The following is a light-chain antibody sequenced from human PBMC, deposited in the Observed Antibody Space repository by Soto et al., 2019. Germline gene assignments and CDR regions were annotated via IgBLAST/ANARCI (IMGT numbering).Light chain of an antibody. Sequence: TVLTQSPASLSLSPGDRATLSCRAGQSVSDYVAWYQQKPGQSPRLLFFDASSRATGVPARFSAGGSGTDFTLIISSLEPEDFAVYYCQQRVNWPPTFGGGTRWIS. CDR3: QQRVNWPPT. V-gene: IGKV3-11*01. CDR1: QSVSDY. J-gene: IGKJ4*01. CDR2: DAS.